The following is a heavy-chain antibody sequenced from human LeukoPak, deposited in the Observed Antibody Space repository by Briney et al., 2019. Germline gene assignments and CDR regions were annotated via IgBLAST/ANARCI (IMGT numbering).Heavy chain of an antibody. D-gene: IGHD3-10*01. J-gene: IGHJ6*03. CDR1: GFTFSSYA. Sequence: GGSLRLSCAASGFTFSSYAMHWVRQAPGKGLEYVSAISSNGGSTYYANSVKGRFTISRDNSKNTLYLQMGSLRAEDMAVYYCAKDLGSAGDYMDVWGKGTTVTVSS. V-gene: IGHV3-64*01. CDR3: AKDLGSAGDYMDV. CDR2: ISSNGGST.